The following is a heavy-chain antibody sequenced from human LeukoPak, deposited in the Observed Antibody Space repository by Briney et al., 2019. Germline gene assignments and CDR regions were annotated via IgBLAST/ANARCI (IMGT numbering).Heavy chain of an antibody. D-gene: IGHD3-10*01. CDR2: ISYDGSNK. CDR1: GFTFSSYG. Sequence: GGSLRLSCAASGFTFSSYGMHWVRQAPGKGLEWVAVISYDGSNKYYADSVKGRFTISRDNSKNKLYLQMNSLRAEDTAVYYCAKDLFLWFGEFFHWGQGTLVTVSS. CDR3: AKDLFLWFGEFFH. J-gene: IGHJ4*02. V-gene: IGHV3-30*18.